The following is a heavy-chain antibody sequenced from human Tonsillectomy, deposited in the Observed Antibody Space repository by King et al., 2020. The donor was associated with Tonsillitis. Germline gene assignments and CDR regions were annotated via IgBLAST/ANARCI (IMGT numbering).Heavy chain of an antibody. CDR2: INPNTGGT. CDR3: ARDLLEAVAVYFFAD. D-gene: IGHD6-19*01. V-gene: IGHV1-2*02. Sequence: QLVQSGAEVKRPGASVKVSCKASGYTFSDYYMHWVRQAPGQGLEWMGWINPNTGGTNYAQKFQGRVTMTRDTSINTAYMELNWLTSDDTAVYYCARDLLEAVAVYFFADWGQGTLVTDSS. CDR1: GYTFSDYY. J-gene: IGHJ4*02.